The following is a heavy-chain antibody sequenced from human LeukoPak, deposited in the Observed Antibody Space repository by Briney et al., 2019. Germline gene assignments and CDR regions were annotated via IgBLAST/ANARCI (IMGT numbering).Heavy chain of an antibody. J-gene: IGHJ4*02. Sequence: SETLSLTCAVYGGSFSGYYWSWIRQPPGKGLEWIGEINHSGSTKYNPSLKSRVTISVGTSKNQFSLKLSSVTAADTAVYYCAYSTVVTRGYYWGQGTLVTVSS. D-gene: IGHD4-23*01. CDR3: AYSTVVTRGYY. V-gene: IGHV4-34*01. CDR2: INHSGST. CDR1: GGSFSGYY.